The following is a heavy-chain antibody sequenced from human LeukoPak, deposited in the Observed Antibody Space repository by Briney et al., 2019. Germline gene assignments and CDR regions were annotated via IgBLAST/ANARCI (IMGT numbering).Heavy chain of an antibody. D-gene: IGHD4-11*01. CDR3: ATTQSSLYYYYYYMDV. J-gene: IGHJ6*03. V-gene: IGHV3-30-3*01. CDR2: ISYDGSNK. Sequence: GGSLRLSCAASGFTFSRYAMHWFRQAPGKGLQWVAVISYDGSNKYYADSVKGRFTISRDNSRNTLYLQMNSLRAEDTAVYYCATTQSSLYYYYYYMDVWGKGTTVSVS. CDR1: GFTFSRYA.